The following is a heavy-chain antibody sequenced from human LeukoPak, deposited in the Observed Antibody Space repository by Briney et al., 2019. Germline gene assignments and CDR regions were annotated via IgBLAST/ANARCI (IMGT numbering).Heavy chain of an antibody. Sequence: SETLSLTCAVSGDSITSYYWSWIRQPPGKGLQWIGYIHYSGSTNYNPSLKSRVTISVDTSKNQFSLKLTSVTAADTAVYYCARHCTSTSCYAEAGHDAXDIWGQGTMVTVSS. CDR3: ARHCTSTSCYAEAGHDAXDI. D-gene: IGHD2-2*01. J-gene: IGHJ3*02. V-gene: IGHV4-59*08. CDR2: IHYSGST. CDR1: GDSITSYY.